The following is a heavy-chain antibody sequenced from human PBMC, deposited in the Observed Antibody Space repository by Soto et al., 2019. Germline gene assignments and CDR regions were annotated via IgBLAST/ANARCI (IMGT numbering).Heavy chain of an antibody. CDR2: IIPLSGTG. Sequence: QVQLVQSGAEVKKPGSSVKVSCKTSGGTFSSHAINWVRQAPGQGLEWVGGIIPLSGTGSYAQKLQGRITVYRDESTSTAYMELSSLRSEDTAVYYCATGYSSSWYYFDHWGQGTRVTVSS. CDR3: ATGYSSSWYYFDH. CDR1: GGTFSSHA. V-gene: IGHV1-69*05. J-gene: IGHJ4*02. D-gene: IGHD6-13*01.